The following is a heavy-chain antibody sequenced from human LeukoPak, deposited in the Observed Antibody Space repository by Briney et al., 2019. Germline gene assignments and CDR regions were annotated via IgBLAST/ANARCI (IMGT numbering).Heavy chain of an antibody. J-gene: IGHJ4*02. CDR3: ARYSGGYRYVDY. Sequence: PSETLSLTCTVSGGSISNYYWSWIRQPPGKGLECVGCIYNSGSASYNPSLKSRVSISVDTSKNQFSLKLSSVTAADTAVYYCARYSGGYRYVDYWGQGTLVTVSS. D-gene: IGHD5-18*01. CDR2: IYNSGSA. CDR1: GGSISNYY. V-gene: IGHV4-59*08.